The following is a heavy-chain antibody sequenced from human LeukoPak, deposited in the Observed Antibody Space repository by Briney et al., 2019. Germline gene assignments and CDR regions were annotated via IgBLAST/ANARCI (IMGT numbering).Heavy chain of an antibody. Sequence: SQTLSLTCAISGDSVSSNSAAWNWIRQSPSRGLEWLGRTYYGSRWYSDYAVSLKSRITIIPDTSKNQFSLQLNSVILEDTAVYFCARELRRIFDYWDQGSLVTVS. V-gene: IGHV6-1*01. J-gene: IGHJ4*02. CDR3: ARELRRIFDY. CDR2: TYYGSRWYS. CDR1: GDSVSSNSAA.